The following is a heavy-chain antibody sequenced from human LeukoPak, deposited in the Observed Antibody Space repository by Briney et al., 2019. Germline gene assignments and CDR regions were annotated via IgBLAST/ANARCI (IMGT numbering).Heavy chain of an antibody. Sequence: ASVKVSCKASGYTSTGYYMHWVRQAPGQGLEWMGQINPNSGGTNYAQKFQGRVAMTRDTSISTAYMELSRLRSDDTAVYYCARSRLGYCSGGSCYSGAIWGQGTMVTVSS. J-gene: IGHJ3*02. CDR3: ARSRLGYCSGGSCYSGAI. D-gene: IGHD2-15*01. V-gene: IGHV1-2*06. CDR1: GYTSTGYY. CDR2: INPNSGGT.